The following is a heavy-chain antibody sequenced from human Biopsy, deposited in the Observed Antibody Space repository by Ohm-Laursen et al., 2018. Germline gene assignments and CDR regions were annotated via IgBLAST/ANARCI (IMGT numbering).Heavy chain of an antibody. CDR1: GATFSDYY. J-gene: IGHJ4*02. D-gene: IGHD4-17*01. CDR2: INQSGET. CDR3: GNEVYGRDY. V-gene: IGHV4-34*08. Sequence: SDTLSLTCTVYGATFSDYYRSWIRQPPGKGLEWIGQINQSGETKYNPSLQSRVTISAEVSKNQFSLKLRSLTAADTAIYYCGNEVYGRDYWGQGARVTVSS.